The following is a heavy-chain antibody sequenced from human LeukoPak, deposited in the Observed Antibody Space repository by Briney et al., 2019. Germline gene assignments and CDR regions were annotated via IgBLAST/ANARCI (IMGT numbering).Heavy chain of an antibody. CDR2: IYHSGST. CDR3: VRTVIPGWFDP. J-gene: IGHJ5*02. CDR1: GGSISSSNW. V-gene: IGHV4-4*02. D-gene: IGHD4-17*01. Sequence: SGTLSLTCAVSGGSISSSNWWSWIRQPPGKGLEWIGEIYHSGSTNYNPSLKNRVTISVDTSKNQFSLKLSSVTAADTAVYYCVRTVIPGWFDPWGQGTLVTVSS.